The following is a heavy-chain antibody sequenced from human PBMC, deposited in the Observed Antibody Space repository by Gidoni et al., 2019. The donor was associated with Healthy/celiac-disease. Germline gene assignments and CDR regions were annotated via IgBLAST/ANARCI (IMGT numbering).Heavy chain of an antibody. V-gene: IGHV3-30-3*01. Sequence: QVQLVESGGGVVQPGRSLRLSCPASGFTFRSYAMHWVRQAPGKGLEWVAVISYDGSNKYYADSVKGRFTISRDNSKNTLYLQMNSLRAEDTAVYYCARGGYCSSTSCYKERWFDPWGQGTLVTVSS. CDR1: GFTFRSYA. CDR2: ISYDGSNK. D-gene: IGHD2-2*02. CDR3: ARGGYCSSTSCYKERWFDP. J-gene: IGHJ5*02.